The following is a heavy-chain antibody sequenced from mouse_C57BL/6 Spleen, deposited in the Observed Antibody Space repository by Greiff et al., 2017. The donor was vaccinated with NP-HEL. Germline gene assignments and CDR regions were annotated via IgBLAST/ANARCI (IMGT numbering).Heavy chain of an antibody. J-gene: IGHJ2*01. CDR1: GFTFSDYY. D-gene: IGHD1-1*01. CDR2: ISNGGGST. V-gene: IGHV5-12*01. CDR3: ARHGDYYGSLDY. Sequence: EVQVVESGGGLVQPGGSLKLSCAASGFTFSDYYMYWVRQTPEKRLEWVAYISNGGGSTYYPDTVKGRFTISVDNAKNTLYLQMSRLKSEDTAMYYCARHGDYYGSLDYWGQGTTLTVSS.